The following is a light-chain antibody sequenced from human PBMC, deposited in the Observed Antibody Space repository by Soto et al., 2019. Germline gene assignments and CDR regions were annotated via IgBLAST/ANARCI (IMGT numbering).Light chain of an antibody. CDR3: SSSTRISTRV. CDR1: SSDVGAYNS. CDR2: DVS. V-gene: IGLV2-14*03. J-gene: IGLJ2*01. Sequence: QSALTQPASVSGSPGQSITISCTGTSSDVGAYNSVSWYQQHPGKAPRLMIYDVSNRPSGVSNRFSGSKSGNTASLTISGLQAEYEADYYCSSSTRISTRVFGGGTKLTVL.